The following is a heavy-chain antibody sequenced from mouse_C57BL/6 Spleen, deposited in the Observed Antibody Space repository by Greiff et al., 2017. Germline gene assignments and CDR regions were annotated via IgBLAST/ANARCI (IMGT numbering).Heavy chain of an antibody. CDR2: IDPSDSYT. J-gene: IGHJ2*01. D-gene: IGHD2-3*01. V-gene: IGHV1-50*01. CDR1: GYTFTSYW. CDR3: ARRGGWLPHYFDY. Sequence: VQLQQPGAELVKPGASVKLSCKASGYTFTSYWMQWVKQRPGQGLEWIGEIDPSDSYTNYNQKFKGKATLTVDTSSSTAYMQLSSLTSEDSAVYYCARRGGWLPHYFDYWGQGTTLTVSS.